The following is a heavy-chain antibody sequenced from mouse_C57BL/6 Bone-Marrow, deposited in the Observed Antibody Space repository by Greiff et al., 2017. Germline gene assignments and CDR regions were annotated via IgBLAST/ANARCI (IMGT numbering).Heavy chain of an antibody. V-gene: IGHV6-3*01. CDR3: TGGYWY. CDR1: GFTFSNYW. CDR2: IRLKSDNYAT. Sequence: EVQLQESGGGLVQPGGSMKLSCVASGFTFSNYWMNWVRQSPEKGLEWVGQIRLKSDNYATHYAESVKGRFTISRDDSQSSVYLQMNSLRAEDAGMYYCTGGYWYWGQGTTLTVSS. J-gene: IGHJ2*01. D-gene: IGHD1-2*01.